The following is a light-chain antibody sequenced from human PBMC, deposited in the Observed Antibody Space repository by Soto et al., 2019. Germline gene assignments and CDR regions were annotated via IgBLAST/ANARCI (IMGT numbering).Light chain of an antibody. CDR1: QSVSSN. Sequence: VMTQSPDTLSVSPGERATLSCRASQSVSSNLAWYQQKPGQAPRLLIYGASTRATGIPARFSGSGSGTEFTLTISSLQSEDFAVYYCQQYNNWPPVTFGQGTKVDIK. CDR3: QQYNNWPPVT. CDR2: GAS. J-gene: IGKJ1*01. V-gene: IGKV3-15*01.